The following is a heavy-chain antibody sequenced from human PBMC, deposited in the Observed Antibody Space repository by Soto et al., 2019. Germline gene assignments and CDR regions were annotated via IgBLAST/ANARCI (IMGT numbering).Heavy chain of an antibody. Sequence: QVQLVQSGAEVKKPGSSVKVSCKASGGTFSSYTISWVRQAPGQGLEWMGRIIPILGIANYAQKFQGRVTITADKYTSTAYMELSSLRSEDTAVYYCAREVSRSHRYWYFDLWGRGTLVTVSS. J-gene: IGHJ2*01. CDR2: IIPILGIA. CDR1: GGTFSSYT. CDR3: AREVSRSHRYWYFDL. D-gene: IGHD2-15*01. V-gene: IGHV1-69*08.